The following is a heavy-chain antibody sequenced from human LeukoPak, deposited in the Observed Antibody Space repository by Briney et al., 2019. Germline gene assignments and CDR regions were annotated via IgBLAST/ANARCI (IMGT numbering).Heavy chain of an antibody. CDR1: GYTFTSFD. J-gene: IGHJ4*02. V-gene: IGHV1-8*01. D-gene: IGHD6-19*01. CDR2: MNPNSDNT. CDR3: ARFPRGWHPDY. Sequence: ASVKVSCKASGYTFTSFDINWVRQATGQGLEWMGWMNPNSDNTGYAQKFQGRVTMTRNTSISTAYKELSSLRSEDTAVYYCARFPRGWHPDYWGQGTLVTVSS.